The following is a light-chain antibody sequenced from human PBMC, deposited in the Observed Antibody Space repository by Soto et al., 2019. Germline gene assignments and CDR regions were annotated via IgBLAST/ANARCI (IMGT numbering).Light chain of an antibody. CDR3: QKYNSAPRT. CDR1: QGISNY. CDR2: AAS. Sequence: DSQMTQSPSSLSASVGDRVTITCRASQGISNYLVWYQQKPGKVPKLLIYAASTLQSGVPSRLRGCWSGTDFTPIIRSPQPQDVATYYCQKYNSAPRTFGQGTKVEIK. J-gene: IGKJ1*01. V-gene: IGKV1-27*01.